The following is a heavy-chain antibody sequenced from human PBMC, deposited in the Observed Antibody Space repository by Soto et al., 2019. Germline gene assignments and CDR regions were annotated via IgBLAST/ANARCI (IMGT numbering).Heavy chain of an antibody. CDR1: GGSISSGGYY. D-gene: IGHD2-15*01. CDR2: IYYSGST. V-gene: IGHV4-31*03. Sequence: QVQLQESGPGLVKPSQTLSLTCTVSGGSISSGGYYWSWIRQHPGKGLEWIGYIYYSGSTYYNPSFKSRVTISVDPSKNQFSLKLSSVTAADTAVYYCARGSVVAATLFDYWGQGTLVTVSS. CDR3: ARGSVVAATLFDY. J-gene: IGHJ4*02.